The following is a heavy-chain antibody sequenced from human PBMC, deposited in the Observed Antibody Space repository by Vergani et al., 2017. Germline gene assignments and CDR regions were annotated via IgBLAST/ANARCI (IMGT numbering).Heavy chain of an antibody. CDR1: GGSISSGGYS. D-gene: IGHD2-2*02. V-gene: IGHV4-30-2*01. CDR3: ARDWGYCSSTSCYTGWFDP. CDR2: IYHSGST. Sequence: QLQLQESGSGLVKPSQTLSLTCAVSGGSISSGGYSWSWIRQPPGKGLEWIGYIYHSGSTYYNPPLKSRVTISVDRSKNQFSLKLSSVTAADTAVYYCARDWGYCSSTSCYTGWFDPWGQGTLVTVSS. J-gene: IGHJ5*02.